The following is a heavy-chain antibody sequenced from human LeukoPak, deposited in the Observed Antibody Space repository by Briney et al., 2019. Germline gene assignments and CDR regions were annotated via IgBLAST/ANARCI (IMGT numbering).Heavy chain of an antibody. CDR2: INHSGST. Sequence: SETLSLTCAVYGGSFSGYYWSWIRQPPGKGLEWIGEINHSGSTNYNPSLKSRVTISVDTSKNQFSLKLSSVTAADTAVYYCAREPGYCSGGSYYSGAFDIWGQGTMVTVSS. CDR1: GGSFSGYY. D-gene: IGHD2-15*01. V-gene: IGHV4-34*01. CDR3: AREPGYCSGGSYYSGAFDI. J-gene: IGHJ3*02.